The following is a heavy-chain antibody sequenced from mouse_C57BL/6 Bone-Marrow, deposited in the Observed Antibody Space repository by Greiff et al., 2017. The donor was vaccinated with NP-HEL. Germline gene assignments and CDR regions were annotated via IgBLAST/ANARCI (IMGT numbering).Heavy chain of an antibody. Sequence: DVQLVESGGGLVQPGGSMKLSCVASGFTFSNYWMNWVRQSPEKGLEWVAQIRLKSDNYATHYAESVKGRFTISRDDSKSSVYLQMNNLRAEDTGIYYCTYYYGSSPRYFDVWGTGTTVTVSS. CDR3: TYYYGSSPRYFDV. D-gene: IGHD1-1*01. CDR1: GFTFSNYW. J-gene: IGHJ1*03. CDR2: IRLKSDNYAT. V-gene: IGHV6-3*01.